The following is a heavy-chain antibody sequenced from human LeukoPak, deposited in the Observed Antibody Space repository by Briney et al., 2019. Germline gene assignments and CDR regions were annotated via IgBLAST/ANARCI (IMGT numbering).Heavy chain of an antibody. CDR2: IYHSGST. J-gene: IGHJ4*02. Sequence: SETLSLTCTVSGGPISSYYWSWIRQPPGKGLEWIGYIYHSGSTYYSPSLKSRVTISVDRSKNQFSLKLSSVTAADTAVYYCARAKEAAAGTSYFDYWGQGTLVTVSS. D-gene: IGHD6-13*01. V-gene: IGHV4-59*12. CDR3: ARAKEAAAGTSYFDY. CDR1: GGPISSYY.